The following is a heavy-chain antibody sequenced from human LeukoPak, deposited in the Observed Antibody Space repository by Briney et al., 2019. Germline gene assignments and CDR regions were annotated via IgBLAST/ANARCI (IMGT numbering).Heavy chain of an antibody. J-gene: IGHJ5*02. Sequence: ASVKVSCKASGYTFTSYGISWVRQAPGQGLEWMGWISAYNGNTNYAQKLQGRVTMTTDTSTSTAYMELRSLRSDDTAVYYCARDHPNYDSWSGYKGPNWFDPWGQGTLVTVSS. CDR2: ISAYNGNT. D-gene: IGHD3-3*01. CDR3: ARDHPNYDSWSGYKGPNWFDP. CDR1: GYTFTSYG. V-gene: IGHV1-18*01.